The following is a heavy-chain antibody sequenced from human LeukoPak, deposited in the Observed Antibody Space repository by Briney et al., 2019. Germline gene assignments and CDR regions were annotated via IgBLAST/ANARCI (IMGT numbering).Heavy chain of an antibody. CDR2: IYYSGST. D-gene: IGHD6-13*01. Sequence: SETLSLTCTVSGGSISSYYWSWIRQPPGKGLEWIGYIYYSGSTNYNPSLKSRVTISVDTSKNQFSLKLSSVTAADTAVYYCARVASIAAAGGSIWYFLDYWGQGTLVTASS. J-gene: IGHJ4*02. CDR1: GGSISSYY. V-gene: IGHV4-59*01. CDR3: ARVASIAAAGGSIWYFLDY.